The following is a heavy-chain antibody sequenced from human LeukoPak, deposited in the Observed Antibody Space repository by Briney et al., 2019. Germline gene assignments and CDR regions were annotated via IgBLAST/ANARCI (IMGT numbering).Heavy chain of an antibody. V-gene: IGHV1-18*01. J-gene: IGHJ4*02. CDR1: GYTFTSYG. Sequence: GASVKVSCKASGYTFTSYGISWVRQAPGQGLEWMGWIGAYNGNTNYARKLQGRVTMTTDTSTSTAYMELRSLRSDDTAVYYCVRDKRIAVVNADYWGQGTLVTVSS. CDR3: VRDKRIAVVNADY. D-gene: IGHD6-19*01. CDR2: IGAYNGNT.